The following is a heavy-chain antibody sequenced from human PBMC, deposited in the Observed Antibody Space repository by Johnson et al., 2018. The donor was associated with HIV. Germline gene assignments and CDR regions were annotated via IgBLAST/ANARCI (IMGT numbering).Heavy chain of an antibody. D-gene: IGHD3-22*01. V-gene: IGHV3-30*04. Sequence: QVQLVESGGGVVQPGRSLRLSCAASGFTFSSYAMHWVRQAPGKGLEWVALISYDGSNEYYGDSVKGRFSISRDNSKKKLYLQMNSLRPEDTAVYYCAKDRAEVVVVHDALDMWGQGTMVTVSS. J-gene: IGHJ3*02. CDR2: ISYDGSNE. CDR1: GFTFSSYA. CDR3: AKDRAEVVVVHDALDM.